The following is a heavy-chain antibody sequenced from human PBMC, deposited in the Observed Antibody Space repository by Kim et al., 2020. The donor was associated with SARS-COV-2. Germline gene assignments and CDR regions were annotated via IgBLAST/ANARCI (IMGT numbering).Heavy chain of an antibody. Sequence: AQKFKGRVTMTTDTSTRTAYMELRSLTSDDTAIYYCARDRVVVASSGFDSWGQGTLVTVS. J-gene: IGHJ4*02. V-gene: IGHV1-18*01. D-gene: IGHD2-21*01. CDR3: ARDRVVVASSGFDS.